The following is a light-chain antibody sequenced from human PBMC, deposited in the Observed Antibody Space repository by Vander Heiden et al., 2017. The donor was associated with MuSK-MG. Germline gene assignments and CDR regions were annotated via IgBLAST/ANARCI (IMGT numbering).Light chain of an antibody. Sequence: QSALTQPAPVPGPPGQSLTISCTGTSSDVGGYNYVSWYQQHPGKAPKLMIYDVSNRPSGVSNRFSGSKSGNTASLTISGLQAEDEADYYCSSYTSSSTPCVFGGGTKLTVL. V-gene: IGLV2-14*01. J-gene: IGLJ2*01. CDR2: DVS. CDR1: SSDVGGYNY. CDR3: SSYTSSSTPCV.